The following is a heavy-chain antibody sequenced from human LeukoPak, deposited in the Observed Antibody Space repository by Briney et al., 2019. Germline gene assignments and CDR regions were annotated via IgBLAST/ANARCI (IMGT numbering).Heavy chain of an antibody. V-gene: IGHV3-74*01. D-gene: IGHD3-22*01. J-gene: IGHJ3*02. CDR2: INSDGSST. CDR3: ARGHSSGYSYDAFDI. CDR1: GFTFSNYW. Sequence: GGSLRLSCAVSGFTFSNYWMHWVRQAPGKGLVYVSRINSDGSSTTYADSVKGRITISRDNAKNTLFLQMNSLRAEDTAVYYCARGHSSGYSYDAFDIWGQGTMVTVS.